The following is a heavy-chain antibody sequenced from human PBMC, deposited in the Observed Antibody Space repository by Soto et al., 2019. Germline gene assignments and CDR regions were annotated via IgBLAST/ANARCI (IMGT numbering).Heavy chain of an antibody. CDR1: GGSISSSNW. V-gene: IGHV4-4*02. CDR2: IYHSGST. Sequence: SETLSLTCAVSGGSISSSNWWSWVRQPPGKGLEWIGEIYHSGSTNYNPSLKSRVTISVDKSKNQFSLKLSSVTAADTAVYYCARAAGYGSGWYTHTFDYWGQGTLVTVYS. D-gene: IGHD6-19*01. CDR3: ARAAGYGSGWYTHTFDY. J-gene: IGHJ4*02.